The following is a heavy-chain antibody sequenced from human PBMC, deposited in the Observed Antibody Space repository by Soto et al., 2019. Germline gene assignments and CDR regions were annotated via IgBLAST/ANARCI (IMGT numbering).Heavy chain of an antibody. Sequence: EVHLVESGGGLVQPGGSLRLSCAASEFTFSQHWMSWVRQALGKGLVWVADIKPDGSEKYYVDSVKGRFTISRDNAKNSVYLQMNSLRAEDTAVYYCARGHYGRDYWGQGTLVTVSS. CDR2: IKPDGSEK. D-gene: IGHD4-17*01. CDR3: ARGHYGRDY. CDR1: EFTFSQHW. J-gene: IGHJ4*02. V-gene: IGHV3-7*01.